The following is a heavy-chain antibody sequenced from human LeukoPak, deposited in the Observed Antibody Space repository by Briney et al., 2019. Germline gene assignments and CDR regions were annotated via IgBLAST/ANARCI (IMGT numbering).Heavy chain of an antibody. CDR3: ARDGWFGDYNWFDP. Sequence: PGESLRLSCAASGFTFSSYSMNWVRQAPGKGLEWVSYISSASNTIYYADSVKGRFTISRDNAKNSLYLQMNSLRAEDTAMYYCARDGWFGDYNWFDPRSQGTLVTVSS. CDR1: GFTFSSYS. D-gene: IGHD3-10*01. CDR2: ISSASNTI. V-gene: IGHV3-48*01. J-gene: IGHJ5*02.